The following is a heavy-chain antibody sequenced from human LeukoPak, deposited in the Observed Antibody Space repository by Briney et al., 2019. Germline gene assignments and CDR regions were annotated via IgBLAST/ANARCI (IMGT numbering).Heavy chain of an antibody. CDR3: AKSKLRFLEWLLYPDY. J-gene: IGHJ4*02. CDR2: ISGSGGST. V-gene: IGHV3-23*01. Sequence: PGGSLRLSCAASGFTFSSYAMSWVRQAPGKGLEWVSAISGSGGSTYYADSVKGRFTISRVNSKNTLYLQMNSLRAEDTAVYYCAKSKLRFLEWLLYPDYWGQGTLVTVSS. CDR1: GFTFSSYA. D-gene: IGHD3-3*01.